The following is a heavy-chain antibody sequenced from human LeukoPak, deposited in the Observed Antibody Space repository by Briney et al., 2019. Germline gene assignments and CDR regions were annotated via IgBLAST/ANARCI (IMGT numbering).Heavy chain of an antibody. J-gene: IGHJ6*02. D-gene: IGHD4-17*01. V-gene: IGHV3-53*01. Sequence: PGGSLRLSCAASGFTSSSYAMSWVRQAPGRGLEWVSVIYSGGSTYYADSVKGRFTISRDNSKNTLYLQMNSLRAEDTAVYYCARDRANGDLDYYYHYGMDVWGQGTTVTVSS. CDR2: IYSGGST. CDR1: GFTSSSYA. CDR3: ARDRANGDLDYYYHYGMDV.